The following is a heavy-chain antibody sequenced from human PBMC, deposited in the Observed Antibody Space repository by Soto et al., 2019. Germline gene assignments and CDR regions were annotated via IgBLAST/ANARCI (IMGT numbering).Heavy chain of an antibody. CDR1: GDSVSSSSVT. V-gene: IGHV6-1*01. CDR3: VRLIGNSWLDF. CDR2: TYYRSRWYN. D-gene: IGHD1-26*01. Sequence: QAQLQESGPGLVRPSQTLSLTCDISGDSVSSSSVTWNWIRQSPSRGLEWLGRTYYRSRWYNDYAESVKSRIIINPDTSKNQFSLHLNSVTPDDTAVYYCVRLIGNSWLDFWGQGTLVTVSS. J-gene: IGHJ5*01.